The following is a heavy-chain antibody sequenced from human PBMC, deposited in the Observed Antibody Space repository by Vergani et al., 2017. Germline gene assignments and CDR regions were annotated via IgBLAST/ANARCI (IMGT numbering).Heavy chain of an antibody. J-gene: IGHJ4*02. D-gene: IGHD3-10*01. V-gene: IGHV4-59*02. CDR1: GASVNSYY. CDR2: VSFRGDT. Sequence: QVKLQESGPGLVKPSETLSLTCIVSGASVNSYYWSWIRQPPGKGLEWMGYVSFRGDTLYDPSVKGRMTISLNTSSNQFSLYLTSVTAADTAVYYCASSRIYYGAGSPDYWGQGTLVTDSS. CDR3: ASSRIYYGAGSPDY.